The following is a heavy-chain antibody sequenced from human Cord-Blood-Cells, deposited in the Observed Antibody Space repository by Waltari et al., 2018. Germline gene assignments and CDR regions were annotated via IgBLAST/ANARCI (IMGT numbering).Heavy chain of an antibody. D-gene: IGHD3-3*01. V-gene: IGHV4-4*07. Sequence: QVQLQESGPGLVKPSETLSLTCTVSGGSISSYYWSWIRQPAGKGLEWIGRIYASGSTNYNPSLSSRVTRSVDTSKNQFSLKLIFVTAADTAVYYCARVSDLWSGYDVFDIWGQGTMVTGSS. CDR1: GGSISSYY. CDR3: ARVSDLWSGYDVFDI. J-gene: IGHJ3*02. CDR2: IYASGST.